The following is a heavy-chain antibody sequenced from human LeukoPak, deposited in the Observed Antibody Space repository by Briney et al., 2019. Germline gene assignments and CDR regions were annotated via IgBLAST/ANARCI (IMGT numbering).Heavy chain of an antibody. CDR1: GFTFSSYA. D-gene: IGHD3-22*01. J-gene: IGHJ3*02. V-gene: IGHV3-23*01. Sequence: GGSLRLSCAASGFTFSSYAMSWVRQAPGKGLEWVSAISGSGGSTYYADSVKGRFTISRDNSKNTLCLQMNSLRAEDTAVYYCAKDETYYYDSSGYGRRAFDIWGQGTMVTVSS. CDR3: AKDETYYYDSSGYGRRAFDI. CDR2: ISGSGGST.